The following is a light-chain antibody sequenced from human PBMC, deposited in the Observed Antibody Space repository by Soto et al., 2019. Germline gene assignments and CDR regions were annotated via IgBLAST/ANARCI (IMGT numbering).Light chain of an antibody. CDR3: YSYAGSYTWV. CDR2: DVS. J-gene: IGLJ3*02. Sequence: QSVLTQPRSVSGSPGQSVSISCTGTSSDVGGYNYVSWYQQHPGKAPKLMIYDVSKRPSGVPDRFSGSKSGSTASLTISGLQAEDEAVYYCYSYAGSYTWVFGGGTELAVL. V-gene: IGLV2-11*01. CDR1: SSDVGGYNY.